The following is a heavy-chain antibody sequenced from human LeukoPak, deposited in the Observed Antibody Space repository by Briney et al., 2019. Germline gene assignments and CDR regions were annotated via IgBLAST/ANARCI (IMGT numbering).Heavy chain of an antibody. J-gene: IGHJ6*03. CDR2: INSDGSST. V-gene: IGHV3-74*01. D-gene: IGHD6-19*01. CDR3: AKGQYSSGWYSKFYYYYYMDV. Sequence: GGSLRLSCAASGFTFSSYWMHWVRQAPGKGLVWVSRINSDGSSTSYADSVKGRFTISRDNAKNTLYLQMNSLRAEDTAVYYCAKGQYSSGWYSKFYYYYYMDVWGKGTTVTVSS. CDR1: GFTFSSYW.